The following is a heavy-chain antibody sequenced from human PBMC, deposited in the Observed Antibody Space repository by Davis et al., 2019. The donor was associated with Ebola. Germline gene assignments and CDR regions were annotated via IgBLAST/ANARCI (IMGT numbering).Heavy chain of an antibody. Sequence: HSQTLSLTCAISGDSVSSNSAAWNWIRQSPSRGLEWLGRTYYRSKWYNDYAVSVKSRITINPDTSKNQFSLQLNSVTPEDTAVYYCARGPYYYDSSGLVGGYFDYWSQGTLVTVSS. CDR1: GDSVSSNSAA. D-gene: IGHD3-22*01. J-gene: IGHJ4*02. CDR3: ARGPYYYDSSGLVGGYFDY. V-gene: IGHV6-1*01. CDR2: TYYRSKWYN.